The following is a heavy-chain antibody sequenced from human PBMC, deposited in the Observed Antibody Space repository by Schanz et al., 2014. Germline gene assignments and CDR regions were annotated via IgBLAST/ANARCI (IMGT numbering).Heavy chain of an antibody. J-gene: IGHJ4*02. D-gene: IGHD1-20*01. CDR1: GFNFNNFA. CDR3: ANNWNLDY. CDR2: IGNGGVTI. Sequence: VQLVESGGGLVKPGGSLRLSCVASGFNFNNFAMTWVRQAPGRGLEWVSYIGNGGVTIYYADSVKGRFTVSRDNSKNTLYLQMNSLRPEDTAVYYCANNWNLDYWGQGTLVTVSS. V-gene: IGHV3-23*04.